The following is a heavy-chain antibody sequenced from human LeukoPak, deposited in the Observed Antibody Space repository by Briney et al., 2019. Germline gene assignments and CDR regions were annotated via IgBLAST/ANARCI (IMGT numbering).Heavy chain of an antibody. V-gene: IGHV4-38-2*02. CDR2: INHSGST. J-gene: IGHJ4*02. D-gene: IGHD4-17*01. CDR1: QYSISSDYY. CDR3: ARDLGPTVTTGGDY. Sequence: PSETLSLTCTVSQYSISSDYYWGWIRQPPGKGLEWIGSINHSGSTYYNPSLKSRVTISVDTSKNQFSLKLSSVTAADTAVYYCARDLGPTVTTGGDYWGQGTLVTVSS.